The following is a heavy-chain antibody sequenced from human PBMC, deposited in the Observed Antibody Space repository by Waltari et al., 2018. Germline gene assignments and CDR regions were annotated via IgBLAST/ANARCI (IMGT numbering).Heavy chain of an antibody. CDR2: IYSGGIT. V-gene: IGHV3-53*04. J-gene: IGHJ4*02. D-gene: IGHD3-3*01. Sequence: LQLQESGPGLVKPSETLSLTCTVSGGSISSSSYYWGWIRQPPGKGLGWGSVIYSGGITYYADSVKGRFTISRDNSKNTLYLQMNSLRAEDTAVYYCAKGEWGVPPFDYWGQGTLVTVSS. CDR3: AKGEWGVPPFDY. CDR1: GGSISSSSYY.